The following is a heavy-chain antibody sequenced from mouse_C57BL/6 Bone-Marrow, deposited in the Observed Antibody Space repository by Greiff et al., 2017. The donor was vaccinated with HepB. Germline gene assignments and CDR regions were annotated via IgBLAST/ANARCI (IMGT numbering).Heavy chain of an antibody. J-gene: IGHJ4*01. CDR3: AILRQGYAMDY. CDR2: IHPNSGST. CDR1: GYTFTSYW. V-gene: IGHV1-64*01. D-gene: IGHD2-4*01. Sequence: VQLQQPGAELVKPGASVKLSCKASGYTFTSYWMHWVKQRPGQGLEWIGMIHPNSGSTNYNEKFKSKATLTVDKSSSTADMQLSSLTSEDSAVYYCAILRQGYAMDYWGQGTSVTVSS.